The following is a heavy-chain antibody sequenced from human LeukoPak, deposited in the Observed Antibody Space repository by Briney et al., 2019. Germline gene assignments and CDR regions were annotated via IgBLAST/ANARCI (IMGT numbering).Heavy chain of an antibody. CDR1: GFTFSSFG. Sequence: GGSLRLSCAASGFTFSSFGMHWVRQAPGKGLEWVSYISSSGSTIYYADSVKGRFTISRDNAKNSLYLQMNSLRAEDTAVYYCARDLQYYYGSGSYPDFDYWGQGTLVTVSS. V-gene: IGHV3-48*04. J-gene: IGHJ4*02. CDR2: ISSSGSTI. D-gene: IGHD3-10*01. CDR3: ARDLQYYYGSGSYPDFDY.